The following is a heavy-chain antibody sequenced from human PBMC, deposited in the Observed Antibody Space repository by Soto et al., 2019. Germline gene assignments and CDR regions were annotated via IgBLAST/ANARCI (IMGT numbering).Heavy chain of an antibody. CDR1: GFTFSSYS. CDR2: ISSSSSYI. Sequence: GGSLRLSCAASGFTFSSYSMNWVRQAPGKGLEWVSSISSSSSYIYYADSVKGRSTISRDNAKNSLYLQMNSLRAEDTAVYYCARLSQTRDYFDYWGQGTLVTVSS. CDR3: ARLSQTRDYFDY. J-gene: IGHJ4*02. V-gene: IGHV3-21*01.